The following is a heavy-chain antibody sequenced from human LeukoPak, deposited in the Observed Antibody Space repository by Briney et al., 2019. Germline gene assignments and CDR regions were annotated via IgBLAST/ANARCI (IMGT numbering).Heavy chain of an antibody. CDR3: AREYGSGSSFDY. V-gene: IGHV4-30-4*01. CDR1: GGPISSGDYY. CDR2: IYYSGST. D-gene: IGHD3-10*01. Sequence: PSETLSLTCTVSGGPISSGDYYWSWIRQPPGKGLEWIGYIYYSGSTYYNPSLKSRVTISVDTSKNQFSLKLSSVTAADTAVYYCAREYGSGSSFDYWGQGTLVTVSS. J-gene: IGHJ4*02.